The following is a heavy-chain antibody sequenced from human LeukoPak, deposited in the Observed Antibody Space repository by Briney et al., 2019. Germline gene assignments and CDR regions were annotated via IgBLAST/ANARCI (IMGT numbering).Heavy chain of an antibody. J-gene: IGHJ6*03. V-gene: IGHV4-39*07. CDR2: IHYSGTS. CDR1: GASISSSSYY. CDR3: ARGYCSGGSCYSSYYYSYMDV. D-gene: IGHD2-15*01. Sequence: SETLSLTCSVSGASISSSSYYWGWIRQPPGKGLEWIGSIHYSGTSYYNSSLKSRVTISVDTSNNQFSLRLNSVTAADTAVYYCARGYCSGGSCYSSYYYSYMDVWGKGTTVTVSS.